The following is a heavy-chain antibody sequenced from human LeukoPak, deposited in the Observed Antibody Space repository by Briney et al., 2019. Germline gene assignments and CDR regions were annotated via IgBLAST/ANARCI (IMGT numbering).Heavy chain of an antibody. Sequence: GGSLRLSCAASGFTVSSNYMSWVRQAPGKGLEWVSVIYSGGSTYYADSVKGRFNISRDNSKNTLYLQMNSLRAEDTAVYYCARGRGYCSGGSCYSLLAFDYWGQGTLVTVSS. V-gene: IGHV3-53*01. CDR2: IYSGGST. CDR3: ARGRGYCSGGSCYSLLAFDY. CDR1: GFTVSSNY. J-gene: IGHJ4*02. D-gene: IGHD2-15*01.